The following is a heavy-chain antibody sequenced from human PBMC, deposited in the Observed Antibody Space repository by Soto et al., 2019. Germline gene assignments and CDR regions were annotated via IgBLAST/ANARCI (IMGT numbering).Heavy chain of an antibody. D-gene: IGHD3-3*01. CDR2: ISGSGGST. CDR1: GFTFSSYA. CDR3: AKDYDFWSGYYMEAFDI. J-gene: IGHJ3*02. Sequence: GGSLRLSCAASGFTFSSYAMSWVRQAPGKGLEWVSAISGSGGSTYYADSVKGRFTISRDNSKNTLYLQMNSLRAEDTAVYYCAKDYDFWSGYYMEAFDIWGQGTMVTVSS. V-gene: IGHV3-23*01.